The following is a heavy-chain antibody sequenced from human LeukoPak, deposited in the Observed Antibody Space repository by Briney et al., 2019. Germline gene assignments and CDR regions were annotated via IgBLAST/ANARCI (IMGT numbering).Heavy chain of an antibody. CDR1: GFTFSSYW. J-gene: IGHJ4*02. CDR2: IKQDGSEK. D-gene: IGHD6-19*01. Sequence: GGSLRLSCAASGFTFSSYWMSWVRQAPGKGLEWVANIKQDGSEKYYVDSVKGRFTISRDNAKNSLYLQMNSLRAEDTAVYYCARDDEGSGWYYFDYWGQGTLVTVSS. V-gene: IGHV3-7*01. CDR3: ARDDEGSGWYYFDY.